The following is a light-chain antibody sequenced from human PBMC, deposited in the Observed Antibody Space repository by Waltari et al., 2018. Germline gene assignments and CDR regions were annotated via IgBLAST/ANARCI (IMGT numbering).Light chain of an antibody. V-gene: IGLV2-23*02. J-gene: IGLJ1*01. CDR1: SSDVGNYNL. CDR3: CSYSTNKIYV. Sequence: QSVLTQPASVSGSPGQSITISCTGSSSDVGNYNLVSWYQQHPGQAPQLLIYEVNKRPSGISHRFSGSKSGSTASLRISGLQAEDESDYYCCSYSTNKIYVFGIGTQVTVL. CDR2: EVN.